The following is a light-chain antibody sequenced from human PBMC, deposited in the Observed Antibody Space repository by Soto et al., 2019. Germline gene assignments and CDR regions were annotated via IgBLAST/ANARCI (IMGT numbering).Light chain of an antibody. V-gene: IGLV1-40*01. CDR3: QSYDISLHNYV. CDR1: TSNIGAPYD. J-gene: IGLJ1*01. CDR2: GDN. Sequence: QSVLTQPPSVSGAPGQRVSISCTGSTSNIGAPYDVHWYQHLPGTAPKLLIYGDNNRPSGVPDRFSGSKSGTPASLAITRLQAEDEADYYCQSYDISLHNYVFGTGTKVTVL.